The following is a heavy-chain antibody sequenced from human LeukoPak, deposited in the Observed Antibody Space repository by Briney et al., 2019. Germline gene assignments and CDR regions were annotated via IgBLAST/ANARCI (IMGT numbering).Heavy chain of an antibody. CDR3: ARVATSGYYYDY. CDR1: GFTFSSYW. J-gene: IGHJ4*02. Sequence: PGGSLRLSCAASGFTFSSYWMHWVRQAPGKGLVWVSRINSDGSSTSYADSVKGRFTISRDNAKNTLYLQMNSLRAEDTAVYYCARVATSGYYYDYWGQGTLVTVSS. V-gene: IGHV3-74*01. CDR2: INSDGSST. D-gene: IGHD3-22*01.